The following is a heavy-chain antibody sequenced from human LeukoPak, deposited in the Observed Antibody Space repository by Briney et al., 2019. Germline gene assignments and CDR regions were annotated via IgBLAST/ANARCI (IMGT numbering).Heavy chain of an antibody. CDR3: AKRGTVTTFGHCDY. Sequence: PGGSLRLSCAASGFTFSSYGMRWVRQAPGKGLEWVSAISDSGGSTYYADSVKGRFTISRDNSKNTLYLQMNSLRAEDTAVYYCAKRGTVTTFGHCDYWGQGTLVTVSS. J-gene: IGHJ4*02. CDR2: ISDSGGST. V-gene: IGHV3-23*01. CDR1: GFTFSSYG. D-gene: IGHD4-17*01.